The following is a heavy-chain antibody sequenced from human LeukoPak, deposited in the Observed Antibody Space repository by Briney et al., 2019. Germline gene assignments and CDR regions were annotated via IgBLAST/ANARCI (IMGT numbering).Heavy chain of an antibody. V-gene: IGHV1-2*02. J-gene: IGHJ4*02. D-gene: IGHD4-17*01. Sequence: GASVKVSCKASGYTFTSYGISWVRQAPGQGLEWMGWINPHSGGTKYAQQFQGRVTMTRDTSISIAYMELFRLRSDDTAVYYCSRVGGDSGRGWDPADYWGQGTLVSVSS. CDR3: SRVGGDSGRGWDPADY. CDR1: GYTFTSYG. CDR2: INPHSGGT.